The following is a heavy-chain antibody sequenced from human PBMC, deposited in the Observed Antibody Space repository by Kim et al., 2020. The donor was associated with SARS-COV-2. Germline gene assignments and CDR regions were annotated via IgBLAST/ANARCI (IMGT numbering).Heavy chain of an antibody. V-gene: IGHV4-59*01. CDR2: T. Sequence: TNYNPSLKSRVTISVDTSKNQFSLKLSSVTAADTAVYYCARSVWAAAISYWGQGTLVTVSS. D-gene: IGHD2-2*02. CDR3: ARSVWAAAISY. J-gene: IGHJ4*02.